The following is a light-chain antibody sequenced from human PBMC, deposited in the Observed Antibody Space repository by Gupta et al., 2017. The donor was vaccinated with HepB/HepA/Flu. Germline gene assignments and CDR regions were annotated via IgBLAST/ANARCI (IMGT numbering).Light chain of an antibody. CDR3: QSADSSGTYPYV. CDR1: ALPKQY. V-gene: IGLV3-25*03. CDR2: KDS. J-gene: IGLJ1*01. Sequence: SYELTQPPSVSVSPGQTARITCSGDALPKQYAYWYRQKPGQAPVLVIYKDSERPSGIPERFSGSSSGTTVTLTISGVQAEDEADYYCQSADSSGTYPYVFGTGTKVTVL.